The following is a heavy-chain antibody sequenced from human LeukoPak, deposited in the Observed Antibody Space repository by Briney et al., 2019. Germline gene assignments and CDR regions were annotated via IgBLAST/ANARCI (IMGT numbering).Heavy chain of an antibody. CDR3: ARAFDWLLSEGTYYYYGMDV. V-gene: IGHV1-18*01. Sequence: ASVKVSCKASGYTFTSYGISWVRQAPGQGLEWMGWISTYNGNTNYAQKLQGRVTMTTDTSTSTAYMELRSLRSDDTAVYYCARAFDWLLSEGTYYYYGMDVWGQGTTVTVSS. D-gene: IGHD3-9*01. CDR2: ISTYNGNT. CDR1: GYTFTSYG. J-gene: IGHJ6*02.